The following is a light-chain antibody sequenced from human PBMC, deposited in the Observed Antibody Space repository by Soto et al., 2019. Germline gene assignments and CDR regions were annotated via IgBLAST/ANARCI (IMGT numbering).Light chain of an antibody. CDR1: QSITSSY. J-gene: IGKJ2*01. CDR3: QKYASSPLYI. V-gene: IGKV3-20*01. CDR2: GAF. Sequence: ELVLTQSPGTLSLSPGERATLSCRASQSITSSYLAWYQQRPGQAPRLLIYGAFRRATGIPDRFSGSGSGTEFTLTISRLEPEDFAVYYCQKYASSPLYIFGPGTKLEIK.